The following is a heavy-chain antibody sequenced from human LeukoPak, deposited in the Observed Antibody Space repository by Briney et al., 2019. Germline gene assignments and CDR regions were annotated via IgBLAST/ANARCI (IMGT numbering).Heavy chain of an antibody. Sequence: PGGSLRLSCAASGFTFNNYAMSWVRQAPGKGLEWIGYIYYSGSTNYNPSLKSRVTISVDTSKNQFSLKLSSVTAADTAVYYCARGSDSSGYYDAPFDYWGQGTLVTVSS. J-gene: IGHJ4*02. D-gene: IGHD3-22*01. CDR3: ARGSDSSGYYDAPFDY. V-gene: IGHV4-59*01. CDR2: IYYSGST. CDR1: GFTFNNYA.